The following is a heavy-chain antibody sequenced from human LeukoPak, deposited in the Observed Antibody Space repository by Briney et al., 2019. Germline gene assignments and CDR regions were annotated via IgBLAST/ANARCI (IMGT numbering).Heavy chain of an antibody. V-gene: IGHV3-23*01. D-gene: IGHD1-1*01. J-gene: IGHJ6*02. Sequence: GGSLRLSCAASGVTFSSCAMSWVRQAPGQGLEWVSAHSGRGGSTYSAHSVKGRFTISRDNSKNTLYLQMNSLRAEDTAVYYCAKVPTGTTSPDYYYYGMDVWGQGTTVTVSS. CDR3: AKVPTGTTSPDYYYYGMDV. CDR1: GVTFSSCA. CDR2: HSGRGGST.